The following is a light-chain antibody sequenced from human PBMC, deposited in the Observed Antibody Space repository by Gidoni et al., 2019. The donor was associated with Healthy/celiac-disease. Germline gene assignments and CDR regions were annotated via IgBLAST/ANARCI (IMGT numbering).Light chain of an antibody. CDR3: QQRSNWPPPIT. V-gene: IGKV3-11*01. CDR1: QSVSSY. J-gene: IGKJ5*01. Sequence: EIVLTQSPATLSLSPGERATLSCRASQSVSSYLAWYQQKPGQAPRLLIYDASNRATGIPARFSGSGSGTDFTLTISSLEPEDFAVHYCQQRSNWPPPITFGQGTRLEIK. CDR2: DAS.